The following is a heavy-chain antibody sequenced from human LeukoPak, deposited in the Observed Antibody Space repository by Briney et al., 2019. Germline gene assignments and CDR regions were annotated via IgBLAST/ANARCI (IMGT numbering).Heavy chain of an antibody. Sequence: SQTLSLTCAISGDSASSNSAAWNWIRQSPSRGLEWLGRTYYRSKWYNDYAVSVKSRITINPDTSKNQFSLQLNSVTPEDTAVYYCAREAFSSWLHYCYGMDVWGQGTTVTVSS. V-gene: IGHV6-1*01. CDR3: AREAFSSWLHYCYGMDV. CDR1: GDSASSNSAA. D-gene: IGHD6-13*01. J-gene: IGHJ6*02. CDR2: TYYRSKWYN.